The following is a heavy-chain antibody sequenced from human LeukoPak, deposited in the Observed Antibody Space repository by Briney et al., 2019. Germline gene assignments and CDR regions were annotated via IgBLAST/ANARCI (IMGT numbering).Heavy chain of an antibody. CDR1: GVSLKNSYYL. J-gene: IGHJ3*02. V-gene: IGHV4-39*07. CDR2: IFYRGST. CDR3: ARDGHRKGDGFDI. Sequence: SETLSLTCTVSGVSLKNSYYLWGWIRQSPGKGLEWVGSIFYRGSTYYNPSLASRVTISIDTSKSQFSLKLTSVTAAYTAVYYCARDGHRKGDGFDIWGLGTMITVSS. D-gene: IGHD1-14*01.